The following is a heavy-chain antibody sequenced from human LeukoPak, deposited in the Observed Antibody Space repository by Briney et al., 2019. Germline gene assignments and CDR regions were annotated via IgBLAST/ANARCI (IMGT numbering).Heavy chain of an antibody. J-gene: IGHJ4*02. CDR1: GFTFSVYA. CDR2: ISGSGEST. CDR3: ARTVVIAAPSFAY. Sequence: GGSLRLSCAASGFTFSVYAMSWVRQVPGKGLEWVSTISGSGESTHYADSAKGRFTISRDNSQDTLYLQMNSLRVDDTAVYYCARTVVIAAPSFAYWGQGTLVSVSA. D-gene: IGHD2-15*01. V-gene: IGHV3-23*01.